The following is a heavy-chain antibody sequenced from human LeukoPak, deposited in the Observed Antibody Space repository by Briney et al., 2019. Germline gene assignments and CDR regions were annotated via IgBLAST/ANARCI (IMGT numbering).Heavy chain of an antibody. Sequence: PGGSLRLFCAASGFTFSSYGMHWVRQAPGKGLEWVAFIRYDGSNKYYADSVKGRFTISRDNSKNTLYLQMNSLRAEDTAVYYCAKAGIAAAGIPHNWFDPWGQGTLVTVSS. CDR3: AKAGIAAAGIPHNWFDP. V-gene: IGHV3-30*02. CDR2: IRYDGSNK. J-gene: IGHJ5*02. CDR1: GFTFSSYG. D-gene: IGHD6-13*01.